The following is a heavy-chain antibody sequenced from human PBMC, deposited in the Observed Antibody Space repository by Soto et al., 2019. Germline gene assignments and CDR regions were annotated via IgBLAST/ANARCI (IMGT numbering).Heavy chain of an antibody. CDR2: IGTTGTAR. CDR3: AQGSSATGYVY. CDR1: GFMFSDYA. J-gene: IGHJ4*02. V-gene: IGHV3-23*01. Sequence: PGESLKISCAASGFMFSDYAMTWVRQAPGKGLEWVSSIGTTGTARYYADSVKGRFTISRDNSRNTLYLQMNSLRAEDTALYYCAQGSSATGYVYWGQGTLVTVSS. D-gene: IGHD3-9*01.